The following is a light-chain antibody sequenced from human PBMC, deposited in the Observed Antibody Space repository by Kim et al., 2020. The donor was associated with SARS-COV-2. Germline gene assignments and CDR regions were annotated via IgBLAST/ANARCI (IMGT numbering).Light chain of an antibody. CDR3: QQRHSVPIT. CDR2: AAS. CDR1: QTISTK. J-gene: IGKJ5*01. Sequence: DIQMTQSPSSLFASVGDRVTITCRASQTISTKLNWYQQKSGSAPRFLIYAASTLQTGVPSRFSGGGSGTHFTLTISNLQPEDFATYYCQQRHSVPITFGQGTRLEIK. V-gene: IGKV1-39*01.